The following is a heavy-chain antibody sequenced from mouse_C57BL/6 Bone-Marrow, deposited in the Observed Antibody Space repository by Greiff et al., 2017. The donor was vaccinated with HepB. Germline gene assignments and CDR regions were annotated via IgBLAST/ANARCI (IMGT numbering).Heavy chain of an antibody. D-gene: IGHD3-2*02. CDR1: GYTFTSYW. CDR2: INPSSGYT. V-gene: IGHV1-7*01. Sequence: QVQLKESGAELAKPGASVKLSCKASGYTFTSYWMHWVKQRPGQGLEWIGYINPSSGYTKYKQKFKDKATLTADKSSSTAYMQLSNLTYEDSAVYYCAREGGQLTREFAYWGQGTLVTVSA. CDR3: AREGGQLTREFAY. J-gene: IGHJ3*01.